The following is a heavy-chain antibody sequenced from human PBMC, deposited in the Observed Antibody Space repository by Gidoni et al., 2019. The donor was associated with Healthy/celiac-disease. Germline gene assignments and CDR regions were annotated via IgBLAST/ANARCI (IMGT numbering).Heavy chain of an antibody. Sequence: QVQLQESGPGLVKPSETLSLTCTVSGGSISSYYWSWIRQPPGKGLEWIGYIYYSGSTNYNPSLKSRGTISVDTSKNQFSLKLSSVTAADTAVYYCARVVPNKNAVDIWGQGTMVTVSS. V-gene: IGHV4-59*01. CDR1: GGSISSYY. CDR2: IYYSGST. J-gene: IGHJ3*02. CDR3: ARVVPNKNAVDI.